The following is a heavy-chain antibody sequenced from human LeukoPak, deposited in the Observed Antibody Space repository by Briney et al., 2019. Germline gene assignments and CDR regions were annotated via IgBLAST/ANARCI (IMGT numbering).Heavy chain of an antibody. D-gene: IGHD1-26*01. CDR2: ISPHNGVT. CDR1: GYTFTSYY. Sequence: GASVKASCKASGYTFTSYYMHWVRQAPGQGLEWVGCISPHNGVTRYAQKFQGRVTMTRDTSISTAYMELGRLTSDDTAVYYCARESVGATKDFDYWGQGTLVTVSS. V-gene: IGHV1-2*02. J-gene: IGHJ4*02. CDR3: ARESVGATKDFDY.